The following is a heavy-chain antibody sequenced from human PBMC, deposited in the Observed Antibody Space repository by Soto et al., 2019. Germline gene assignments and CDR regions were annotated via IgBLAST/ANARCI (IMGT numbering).Heavy chain of an antibody. CDR2: IYYSGST. Sequence: SETLSLTCTVSGGSISSSSYYWGWIRQPPGKGLEWIGSIYYSGSTYYNPSLKSRVTISVDTSKNQFSLKLSSVTAADTAVYYCARRGYDFWSGYYAYYFDYWGQGTLVTVSS. CDR1: GGSISSSSYY. V-gene: IGHV4-39*01. D-gene: IGHD3-3*01. CDR3: ARRGYDFWSGYYAYYFDY. J-gene: IGHJ4*02.